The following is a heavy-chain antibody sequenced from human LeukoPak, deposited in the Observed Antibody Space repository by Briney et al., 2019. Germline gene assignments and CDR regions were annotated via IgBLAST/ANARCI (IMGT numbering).Heavy chain of an antibody. CDR1: GGSISSYY. V-gene: IGHV4-59*01. CDR2: IYYSGST. Sequence: PSETLSLTCTVSGGSISSYYWSWIRQPPGKGLEWIGYIYYSGSTNYNPSLKSRVPISVDTSKNQFSLKLSSVTAADTAVYYCARGYGDYVGDYWGQGTLVTVSS. J-gene: IGHJ4*02. CDR3: ARGYGDYVGDY. D-gene: IGHD4-17*01.